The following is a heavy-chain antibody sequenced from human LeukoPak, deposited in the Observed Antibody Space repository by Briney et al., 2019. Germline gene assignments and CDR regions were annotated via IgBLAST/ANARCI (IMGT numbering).Heavy chain of an antibody. J-gene: IGHJ6*02. Sequence: PGRSLSLSCAASGFTFSGYAMHWVRQAPGKGLEWVALISYDGSNEYYADSVRGRFTISRDNSKFTLYMQMNSLRAEDTAVYYCARVRAGYCTSTSCYTGMDVWGQGTTVTASS. CDR3: ARVRAGYCTSTSCYTGMDV. D-gene: IGHD2-2*01. CDR2: ISYDGSNE. CDR1: GFTFSGYA. V-gene: IGHV3-30*04.